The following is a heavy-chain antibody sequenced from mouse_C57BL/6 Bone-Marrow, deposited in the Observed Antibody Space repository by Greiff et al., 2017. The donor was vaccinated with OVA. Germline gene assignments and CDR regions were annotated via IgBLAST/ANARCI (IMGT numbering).Heavy chain of an antibody. J-gene: IGHJ2*01. CDR3: ARHGGLFYFDY. Sequence: EVKLVESGGGLVQPGGSLKLSCAASGFTFSDYYMYWVRQTPEKRLEWVAYISNGGGSTYYPDTVKGRFTISRDNAKNTLYLPMSRLKSEDTAMYYCARHGGLFYFDYWGQGTTLTVSS. CDR1: GFTFSDYY. CDR2: ISNGGGST. V-gene: IGHV5-12*01. D-gene: IGHD1-1*01.